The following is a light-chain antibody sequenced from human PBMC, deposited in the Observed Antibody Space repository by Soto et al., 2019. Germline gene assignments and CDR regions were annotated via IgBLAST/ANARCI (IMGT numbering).Light chain of an antibody. CDR1: QSVSSN. Sequence: EIVMTQSPATLSVSPGERATLSCRASQSVSSNLACYQQKPGQAPRLLIYGASTRATGIPARFSVSGSGTEFTLTIRSLQSEDFAVYYCQQYKNWPPVPVTFGQGTKREIK. J-gene: IGKJ2*01. CDR3: QQYKNWPPVPVT. V-gene: IGKV3-15*01. CDR2: GAS.